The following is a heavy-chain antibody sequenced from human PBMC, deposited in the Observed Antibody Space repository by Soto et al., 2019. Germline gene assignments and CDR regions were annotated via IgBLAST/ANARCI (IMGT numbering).Heavy chain of an antibody. D-gene: IGHD3-22*01. CDR1: GYTFTSYD. J-gene: IGHJ6*02. CDR2: MNPNSGNT. CDR3: ARGELTPLGGYYFSAYYYYGMDV. Sequence: ASVKVSCKASGYTFTSYDINWVRQATGQGLEWMGWMNPNSGNTGYAQKFQGRVTMIRNTSISTAYMELSSLRSEDTAVYYCARGELTPLGGYYFSAYYYYGMDVWGQGTTVTVSS. V-gene: IGHV1-8*01.